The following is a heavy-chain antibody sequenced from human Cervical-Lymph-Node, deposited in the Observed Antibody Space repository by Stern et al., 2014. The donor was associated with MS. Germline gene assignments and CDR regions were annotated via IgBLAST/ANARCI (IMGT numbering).Heavy chain of an antibody. V-gene: IGHV1-8*01. D-gene: IGHD5-18*01. CDR1: GYTFISYD. CDR2: LNPNNDNT. J-gene: IGHJ6*02. Sequence: VQLVQSGSQVRKPGASVKVSCQASGYTFISYDIFWVRQATGQGLEWMGWLNPNNDNTGHAQKFPGRVTITRNSSISTAYMELSSLRSDDTAVYYCVRGGFSYGYGLDAWGQGTAVIVSS. CDR3: VRGGFSYGYGLDA.